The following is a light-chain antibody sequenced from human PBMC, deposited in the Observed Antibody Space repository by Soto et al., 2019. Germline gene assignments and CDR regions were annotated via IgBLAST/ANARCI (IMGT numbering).Light chain of an antibody. CDR3: SSYTSSVTHV. Sequence: QSALTQPASVSGSPGQSITISCTGSSSDVGGYNYVSWYQQHPGKAPKLMIYDVINRPSGVSNRFSASKSGNTASLTISGLQAEDEADYYCSSYTSSVTHVFGTGTKLTVL. CDR2: DVI. V-gene: IGLV2-14*03. J-gene: IGLJ1*01. CDR1: SSDVGGYNY.